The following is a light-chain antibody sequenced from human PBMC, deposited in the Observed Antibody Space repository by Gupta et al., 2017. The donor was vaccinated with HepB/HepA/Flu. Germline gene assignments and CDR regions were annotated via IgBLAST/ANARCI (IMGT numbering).Light chain of an antibody. CDR2: EVN. J-gene: IGLJ2*01. CDR1: SGDVVSYIF. V-gene: IGLV2-23*02. Sequence: ALTQPASVSAPPGQSITISCTGTSGDVVSYIFVSWYQQHPGKATKLMIFEVNKRPSGISNRFSGSKSGNTASLTISGLEPEDEADYYCCSYGGRSTLLFGGGTKVTVL. CDR3: CSYGGRSTLL.